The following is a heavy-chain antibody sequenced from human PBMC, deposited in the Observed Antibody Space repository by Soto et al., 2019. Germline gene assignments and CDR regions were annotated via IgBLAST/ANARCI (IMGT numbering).Heavy chain of an antibody. CDR3: AREPSGSGTAMVTFHYYGMDV. J-gene: IGHJ6*02. Sequence: QVQLVQSGAEVKKPGSSVKVSCKASGGTFSSYAISWGRQAPGQGLEGLGGIILIFGTANYAQKFQGRVTITADKSTSTAYMELSSLRSEDTAVYYCAREPSGSGTAMVTFHYYGMDVWGQGTTVTVSS. CDR2: IILIFGTA. D-gene: IGHD5-18*01. V-gene: IGHV1-69*06. CDR1: GGTFSSYA.